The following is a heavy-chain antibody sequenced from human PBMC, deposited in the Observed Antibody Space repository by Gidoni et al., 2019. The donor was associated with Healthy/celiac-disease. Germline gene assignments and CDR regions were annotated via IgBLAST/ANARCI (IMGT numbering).Heavy chain of an antibody. V-gene: IGHV2-5*02. CDR2: IYWDDDK. Sequence: QITLKESGPTLVKPTQTLTLTCTFSGFSLSTSGVGVGWIRQPPGKALEWLALIYWDDDKRYSPSLKSRLTITKDTSKNQVVLTMTNMDPVDTATYHCAHERLRGYSYGYWRDDAFDIWGQGTMVTVSS. D-gene: IGHD5-18*01. CDR3: AHERLRGYSYGYWRDDAFDI. CDR1: GFSLSTSGVG. J-gene: IGHJ3*02.